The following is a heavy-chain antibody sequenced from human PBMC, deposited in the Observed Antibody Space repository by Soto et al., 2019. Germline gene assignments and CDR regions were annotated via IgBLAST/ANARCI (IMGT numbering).Heavy chain of an antibody. CDR3: ARWDHDYGYLDV. D-gene: IGHD4-17*01. CDR1: GDSVSSNRGA. V-gene: IGHV6-1*01. CDR2: TYYRSKWYN. Sequence: QVQLQQSGPGLVKPSLTLSLTCDISGDSVSSNRGAWTWIRQSPSRGLEWLGRTYYRSKWYNEYGLSVKSRITINADTCKNQFSLQLNSVTPEDAAVYYCARWDHDYGYLDVWGLGTTVTVSS. J-gene: IGHJ6*02.